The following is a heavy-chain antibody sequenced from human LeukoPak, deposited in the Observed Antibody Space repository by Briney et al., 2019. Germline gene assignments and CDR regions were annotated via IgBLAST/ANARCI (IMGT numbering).Heavy chain of an antibody. CDR2: IKQDGSDT. Sequence: GGSLRLSCAASGFTFSSYWMTWVRQAPGKGLEWVANIKQDGSDTYFVDSVKGRFTISRDNAKNSLYLQMNSLRAEDTAVYYCAGARLGTAGADYWGQGILVTVSS. D-gene: IGHD1-14*01. CDR3: AGARLGTAGADY. V-gene: IGHV3-7*01. CDR1: GFTFSSYW. J-gene: IGHJ4*02.